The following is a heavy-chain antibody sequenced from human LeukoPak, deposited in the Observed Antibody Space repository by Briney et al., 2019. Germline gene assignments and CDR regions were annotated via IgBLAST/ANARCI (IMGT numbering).Heavy chain of an antibody. CDR2: ISYDGSNK. V-gene: IGHV3-30*18. J-gene: IGHJ4*02. CDR3: AKEISPYGDFDY. Sequence: PGRSLRLSCAASGFTFSSYGMHWVRQAPGRGLEWVAVISYDGSNKYYADSVKGRFTISRDNSKNTLYLQMNSLRAEDTAVYYCAKEISPYGDFDYWGQGTLVTVCS. CDR1: GFTFSSYG. D-gene: IGHD4-17*01.